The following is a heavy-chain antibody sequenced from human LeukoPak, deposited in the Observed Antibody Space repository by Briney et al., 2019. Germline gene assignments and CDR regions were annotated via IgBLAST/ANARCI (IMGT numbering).Heavy chain of an antibody. J-gene: IGHJ3*02. CDR2: ISYDGSNK. V-gene: IGHV3-30-3*01. CDR1: GFTFSSYA. D-gene: IGHD5-18*01. CDR3: ARSGVDTAMDDAFDI. Sequence: GSLRLSCAASGFTFSSYAMHWVRQAPGKGLEWVAVISYDGSNKYYADSVKGRFTISRDNSKNTLYLQMNSLRAEDTAVYYCARSGVDTAMDDAFDIWGQGTMVTVSS.